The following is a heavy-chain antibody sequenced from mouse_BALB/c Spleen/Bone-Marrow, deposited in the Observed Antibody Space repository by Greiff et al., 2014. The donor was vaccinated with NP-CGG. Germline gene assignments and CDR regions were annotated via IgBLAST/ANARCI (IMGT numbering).Heavy chain of an antibody. V-gene: IGHV1-55*01. CDR2: IYPGSDST. CDR1: GYTFTSYW. Sequence: VQVVESGAELVKPGTSVKMSCKASGYTFTSYWMHWVKQRPGQGLEWIGDIYPGSDSTNYNEKFKSKATLTVDTSSSTAYMQLNSLTSEGSAVYYCAREKDWVFDYWGQGTTLTVSS. CDR3: AREKDWVFDY. D-gene: IGHD4-1*01. J-gene: IGHJ2*01.